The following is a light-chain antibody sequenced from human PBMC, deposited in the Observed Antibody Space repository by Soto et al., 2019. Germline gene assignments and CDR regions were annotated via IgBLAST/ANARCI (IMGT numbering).Light chain of an antibody. Sequence: QSVLTQPASVSGSPGQSITISCTGTTSDVGGYNYVSWYQHHPGKAPKLMIYNVINRPSGVSDRFSGSKSGNTASLIISGLQAEDEADYYCSSFTSSFTPIIFGTGTKLTV. V-gene: IGLV2-14*01. CDR2: NVI. CDR3: SSFTSSFTPII. J-gene: IGLJ1*01. CDR1: TSDVGGYNY.